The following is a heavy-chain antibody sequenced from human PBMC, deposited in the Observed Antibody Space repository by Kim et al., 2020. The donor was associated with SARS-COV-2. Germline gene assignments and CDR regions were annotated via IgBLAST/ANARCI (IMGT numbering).Heavy chain of an antibody. J-gene: IGHJ4*02. CDR3: ARDVVVFGY. Sequence: GGSLRLSCEASGFTFSSYWMTWVRQAPGKGLEWVANMKRDGSEKYYVDSVKGRFTISRDNAKNSLYLQMNSLRAEDTAVYYCARDVVVFGYWGQGTLVTVSS. V-gene: IGHV3-7*01. D-gene: IGHD2-15*01. CDR1: GFTFSSYW. CDR2: MKRDGSEK.